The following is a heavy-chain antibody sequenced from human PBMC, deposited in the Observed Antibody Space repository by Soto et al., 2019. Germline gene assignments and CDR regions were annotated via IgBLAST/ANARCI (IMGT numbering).Heavy chain of an antibody. CDR1: GFTFSSYA. V-gene: IGHV3-33*01. CDR2: IWYDGSNK. D-gene: IGHD3-10*01. Sequence: GGSLRLSCAASGFTFSSYAMHWVRQAPGKGLAWVAVIWYDGSNKYYADSVKGRFTISRDNSKNTLYLQMNSLRGEDTAVSHCARCHYSGSARTYGMDVWGQGTTVTVSS. J-gene: IGHJ6*02. CDR3: ARCHYSGSARTYGMDV.